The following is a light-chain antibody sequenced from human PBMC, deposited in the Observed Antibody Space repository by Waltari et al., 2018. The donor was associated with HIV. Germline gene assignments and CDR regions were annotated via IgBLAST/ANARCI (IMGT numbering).Light chain of an antibody. V-gene: IGLV3-21*04. CDR1: NIERKS. J-gene: IGLJ2*01. CDR3: QVWDSTSDHVL. Sequence: SSLLTQTPSVSVAPGKMARITCGGKNIERKSVHWYQQKPGQAPLLVIYYDTDRPSGIPERFSGSNSGNTATLTISRVGDGDEADYYCQVWDSTSDHVLFGGGTRLTVL. CDR2: YDT.